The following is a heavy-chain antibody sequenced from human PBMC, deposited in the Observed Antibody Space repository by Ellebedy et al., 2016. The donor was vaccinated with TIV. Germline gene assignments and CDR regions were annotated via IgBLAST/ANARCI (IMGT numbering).Heavy chain of an antibody. D-gene: IGHD5-18*01. V-gene: IGHV4-39*01. J-gene: IGHJ4*02. Sequence: MPSETLSLTCTVSGGSISGGSYYWGWICQPPGKGLEWIGNIYYSGSTYYNPSLKSRVTISVDTSKNQFSLKLTSVTAADTAVYYCATPQWDTAMVTGDSWGQGTLVTVSS. CDR1: GGSISGGSYY. CDR2: IYYSGST. CDR3: ATPQWDTAMVTGDS.